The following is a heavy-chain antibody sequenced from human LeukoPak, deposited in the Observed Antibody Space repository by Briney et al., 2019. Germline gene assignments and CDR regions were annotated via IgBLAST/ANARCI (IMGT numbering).Heavy chain of an antibody. J-gene: IGHJ4*02. D-gene: IGHD1-14*01. CDR2: IYYSGST. Sequence: SETLSLTCTVSGGSISSGDYDWGWIRQPPGKGLEWIGYIYYSGSTYYNPSLKSRVTISVDTSKNQFSLKLSSVTAADTAVYYCARDREGLPDYWGQGTLVTVSS. CDR1: GGSISSGDYD. V-gene: IGHV4-30-4*08. CDR3: ARDREGLPDY.